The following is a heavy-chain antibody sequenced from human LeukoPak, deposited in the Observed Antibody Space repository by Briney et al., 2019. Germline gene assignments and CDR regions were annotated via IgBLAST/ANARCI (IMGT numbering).Heavy chain of an antibody. J-gene: IGHJ6*03. CDR3: ARVSQYYYDSSGYYWPPYYYYYMDV. Sequence: WETLAFTCTVSGCSISSHYWTWFRKPPGKGLKGSGLFYDSGGANNNPSLKSRVTISVDTSKNQFSLKLSSVTAADTAVYYCARVSQYYYDSSGYYWPPYYYYYMDVWGKGTTVTVSS. CDR1: GCSISSHY. V-gene: IGHV4-59*11. CDR2: FYDSGGA. D-gene: IGHD3-22*01.